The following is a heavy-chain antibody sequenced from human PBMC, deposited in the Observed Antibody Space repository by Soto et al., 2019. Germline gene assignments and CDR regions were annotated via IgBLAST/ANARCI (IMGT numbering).Heavy chain of an antibody. Sequence: SETLSLTCTVSGGSISSGDYYWSWIRQPPGKGLEWIGYIYYSGSTYYNPSLKSRVTISVDTSKNQFSLKLSSVTAADTAVYYCARDHDYSSGYYFEAFDIWGQGTMVTVS. CDR2: IYYSGST. D-gene: IGHD3-22*01. CDR1: GGSISSGDYY. J-gene: IGHJ3*02. V-gene: IGHV4-30-4*01. CDR3: ARDHDYSSGYYFEAFDI.